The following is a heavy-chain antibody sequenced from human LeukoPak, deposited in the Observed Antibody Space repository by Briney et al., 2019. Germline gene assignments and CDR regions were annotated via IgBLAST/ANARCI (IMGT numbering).Heavy chain of an antibody. V-gene: IGHV1-24*01. D-gene: IGHD1-14*01. CDR2: FALEDGVK. J-gene: IGHJ4*02. CDR1: GYTLSDLS. Sequence: GASVKVSYKVSGYTLSDLSMHWVRQAPGKGLEWMGSFALEDGVKIYAQKFQGRVTMTEDTSTDTAYMELSSLRSEDTAVYYCATAFAGNLVDYWGQGTLVTVSS. CDR3: ATAFAGNLVDY.